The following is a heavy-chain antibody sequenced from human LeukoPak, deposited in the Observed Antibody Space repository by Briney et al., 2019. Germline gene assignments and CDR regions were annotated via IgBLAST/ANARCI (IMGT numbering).Heavy chain of an antibody. Sequence: GGSLRLSCAASGFTFSSSEMNWVPQAPGKGLWWVSYISRIGSNIYYADSVKGRFTISRDNAKNSLYLQMNRLRAADTAVYYCARYPYRCFFVATRDFWGKGTVVTVSS. CDR3: ARYPYRCFFVATRDF. D-gene: IGHD1-14*01. CDR1: GFTFSSSE. V-gene: IGHV3-48*03. J-gene: IGHJ4*02. CDR2: ISRIGSNI.